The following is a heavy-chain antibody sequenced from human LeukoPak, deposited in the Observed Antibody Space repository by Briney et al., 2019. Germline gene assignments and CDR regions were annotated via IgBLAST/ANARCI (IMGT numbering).Heavy chain of an antibody. Sequence: GGSLRLSCAASGFTFSSYAMSWVRQAPGKGLEWVSAISGSGGSTYYADSVKGRFTISRDNAKNSLYLQMNSLRAEDTAVYYCARRTDAFDIWGQGTMVTVSS. J-gene: IGHJ3*02. CDR1: GFTFSSYA. V-gene: IGHV3-23*01. CDR3: ARRTDAFDI. CDR2: ISGSGGST.